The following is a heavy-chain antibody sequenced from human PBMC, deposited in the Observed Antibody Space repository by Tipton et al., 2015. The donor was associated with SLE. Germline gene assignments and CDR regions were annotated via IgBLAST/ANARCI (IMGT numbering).Heavy chain of an antibody. CDR1: GGSISSYY. CDR2: IYHSGST. V-gene: IGHV4-38-2*02. J-gene: IGHJ3*02. Sequence: TLSLTCTVSGGSISSYYWSWIRQPPGKGLEWIGSIYHSGSTYYNPSLKSRVTISVDTSKNQFSLKLSSVTAADTAVYYCAREGYSNAFDIWGQGTMVTVSS. CDR3: AREGYSNAFDI. D-gene: IGHD2-21*01.